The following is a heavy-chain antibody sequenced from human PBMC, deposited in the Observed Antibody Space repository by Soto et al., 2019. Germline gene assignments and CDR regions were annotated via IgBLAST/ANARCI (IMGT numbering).Heavy chain of an antibody. CDR1: GFTFSSHG. V-gene: IGHV3-33*01. J-gene: IGHJ4*02. D-gene: IGHD1-7*01. CDR2: TWYDGSLK. CDR3: ARLPWPRIAGTVAHDY. Sequence: GGSLRLSCAASGFTFSSHGMHWVRQAPGKGLEWVAVTWYDGSLKYYGDSVKGRFTISRDNSKNTVHLQMNSLRAEDTAVYYCARLPWPRIAGTVAHDYWGQGTLVTVS.